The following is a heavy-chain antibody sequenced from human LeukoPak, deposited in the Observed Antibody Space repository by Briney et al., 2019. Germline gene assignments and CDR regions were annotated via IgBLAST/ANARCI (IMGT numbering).Heavy chain of an antibody. CDR1: GGSFSGYY. CDR2: INHSGST. V-gene: IGHV4-34*01. CDR3: ARGPHTGVNYYDSSGYYY. Sequence: PSETLSLTCAVYGGSFSGYYWSWTRQPPGKGLEWIGEINHSGSTNYNPSLKSRVTISVDTSKNQFSLKLSSVTAADTAVYYCARGPHTGVNYYDSSGYYYWGQGTLVTVSS. J-gene: IGHJ4*02. D-gene: IGHD3-22*01.